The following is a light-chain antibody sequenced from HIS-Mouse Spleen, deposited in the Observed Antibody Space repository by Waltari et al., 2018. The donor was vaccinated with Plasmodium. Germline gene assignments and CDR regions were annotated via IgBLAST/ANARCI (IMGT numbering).Light chain of an antibody. J-gene: IGKJ4*01. V-gene: IGKV3-15*01. CDR2: GAS. Sequence: EIVMTQSPATLSVSPGERATLSCRASQSVSSNLAWYQQKPGQAPRLLIYGASTRAPGIPARFSGSGSGTEFTLTISSLQSEDFAVYYCQQYYSTPLTFGGGTKVEIK. CDR3: QQYYSTPLT. CDR1: QSVSSN.